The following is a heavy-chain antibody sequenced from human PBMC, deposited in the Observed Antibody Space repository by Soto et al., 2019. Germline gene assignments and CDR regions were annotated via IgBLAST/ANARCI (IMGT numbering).Heavy chain of an antibody. CDR3: VTDRLV. CDR1: GFDFTNAW. Sequence: EVDLVESGGGLVQPGGSLRLSCAASGFDFTNAWMNWVRQAPGKGLEWIGRIKSQTDGGTADYTTPVKGRFIISRDDSENVLYLQMNSLQTEDTAVYYCVTDRLVWGQGTLVTVFS. J-gene: IGHJ1*01. CDR2: IKSQTDGGTA. V-gene: IGHV3-15*01. D-gene: IGHD3-16*01.